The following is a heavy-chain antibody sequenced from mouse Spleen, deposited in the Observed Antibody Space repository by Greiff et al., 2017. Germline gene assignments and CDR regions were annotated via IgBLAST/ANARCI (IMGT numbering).Heavy chain of an antibody. J-gene: IGHJ4*01. CDR2: IYPGDGDT. D-gene: IGHD1-1*01. CDR3: ARSGGSSSHYYAMDY. CDR1: GYAFSSSW. Sequence: VKLQESGPELVKPGASVKISCKASGYAFSSSWMNWVKQRPGKGLEWIGRIYPGDGDTNYNGKFKGKATLTADKSSSTAYMQLSSLTSEDSAVYFCARSGGSSSHYYAMDYWGQGTSVTVSS. V-gene: IGHV1-82*01.